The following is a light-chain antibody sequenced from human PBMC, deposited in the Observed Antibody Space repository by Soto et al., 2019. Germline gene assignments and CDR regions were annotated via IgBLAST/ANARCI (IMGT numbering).Light chain of an antibody. CDR3: QQYNNWPQT. CDR2: GAS. CDR1: QSVSSN. V-gene: IGKV3-15*01. Sequence: EIVITPAPVPPSVSSGERAPLPCRASQSVSSNLAWYQQKPGQAPRLLIYGASTRATGIPARFSGSGSGTEFTLTISSLQSEDFAVYYCQQYNNWPQTFGQGTKVDIK. J-gene: IGKJ1*01.